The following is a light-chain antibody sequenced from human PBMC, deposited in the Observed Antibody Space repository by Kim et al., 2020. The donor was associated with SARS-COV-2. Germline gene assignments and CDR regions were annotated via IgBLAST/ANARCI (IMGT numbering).Light chain of an antibody. Sequence: SYELTQPPSVSVSPGQTASITCSGDKLGDKYACWYQQKPGQSPVLVIYPDSKRPSGIPERFSGSNSGNTATLTISGTQAMDEADYYCPAWDSSTVVFGGG. CDR3: PAWDSSTVV. CDR2: PDS. V-gene: IGLV3-1*01. CDR1: KLGDKY. J-gene: IGLJ2*01.